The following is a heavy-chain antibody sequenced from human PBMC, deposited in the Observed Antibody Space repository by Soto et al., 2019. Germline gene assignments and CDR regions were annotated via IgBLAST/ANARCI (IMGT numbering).Heavy chain of an antibody. CDR3: ARAPDS. Sequence: SETLSLTCTVSGGSISARHTYCGWIRQPPGKGLEWIGSFYDSGSTYYNPSLRSRVYISVDSSKNQFSLTLASLTAADTAVYYCARAPDSWGQGTLVTVAS. J-gene: IGHJ4*02. CDR1: GGSISARHTY. CDR2: FYDSGST. V-gene: IGHV4-39*01.